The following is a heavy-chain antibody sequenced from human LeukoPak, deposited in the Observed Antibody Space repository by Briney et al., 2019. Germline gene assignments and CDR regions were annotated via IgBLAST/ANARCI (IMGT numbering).Heavy chain of an antibody. D-gene: IGHD5-18*01. Sequence: GASVNVSCKVSGQTLSDLSIHWLRQPPGKGLEWLGGSDTEDGERIYAQMFQGRVTMTEDTSIDTAYMELSSLRSEDTAVYYCVTGFTTMAVDYFDYWGQGTLVTVSP. CDR1: GQTLSDLS. CDR2: SDTEDGER. J-gene: IGHJ4*02. V-gene: IGHV1-24*01. CDR3: VTGFTTMAVDYFDY.